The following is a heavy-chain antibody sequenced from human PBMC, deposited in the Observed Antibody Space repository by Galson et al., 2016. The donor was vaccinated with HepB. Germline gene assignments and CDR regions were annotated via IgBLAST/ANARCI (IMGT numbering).Heavy chain of an antibody. J-gene: IGHJ4*02. CDR2: ISTYNGNT. V-gene: IGHV1-18*01. D-gene: IGHD3-10*01. CDR3: ARDRQWLRESSHY. Sequence: SVKVSCKAPGYKFRSYGIDWVRQAPGQGLEWLGWISTYNGNTNYARKFQDRVTLTTDTSTNTVYMELRSLTSDDTAVYYCARDRQWLRESSHYWGQGTLVTVSS. CDR1: GYKFRSYG.